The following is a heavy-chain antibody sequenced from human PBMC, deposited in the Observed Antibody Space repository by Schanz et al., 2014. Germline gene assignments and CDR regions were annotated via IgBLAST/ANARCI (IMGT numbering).Heavy chain of an antibody. CDR2: ISPYNGNT. CDR3: AREYFGSRSHYVFDH. Sequence: QVQLVQSGADVKKPGSSVRVSCKASGGTFSRLTFSWVRQAPGQGLEWMGWISPYNGNTNYAPKVQGRVTVTTDTSTSTVYMELRTLTSDDTAGYFCAREYFGSRSHYVFDHWGQGTLVTVSS. CDR1: GGTFSRLT. V-gene: IGHV1-18*01. J-gene: IGHJ4*02. D-gene: IGHD3-10*01.